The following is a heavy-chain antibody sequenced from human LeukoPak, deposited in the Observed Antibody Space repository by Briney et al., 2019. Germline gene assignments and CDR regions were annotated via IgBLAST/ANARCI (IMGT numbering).Heavy chain of an antibody. J-gene: IGHJ4*02. CDR3: TSDIVVVPAASDY. V-gene: IGHV3-23*01. Sequence: GGSLRLSCAASGFTFSSYAMSWVRQAPGKGLEWVSAISGSGGSTYYADSVKGRFTISRDNSKNTLYLQMNSLKTEDTAVYYRTSDIVVVPAASDYWGQGTLVTVSS. D-gene: IGHD2-2*01. CDR1: GFTFSSYA. CDR2: ISGSGGST.